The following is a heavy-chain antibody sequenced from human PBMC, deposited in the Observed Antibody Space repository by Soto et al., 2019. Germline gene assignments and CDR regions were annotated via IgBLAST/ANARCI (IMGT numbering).Heavy chain of an antibody. CDR1: GFTFKTYS. V-gene: IGHV3-48*02. D-gene: IGHD1-1*01. J-gene: IGHJ4*02. CDR3: ATLQLGREEVFDS. Sequence: EVQLVESGGGLVQPGGSLRLSCAASGFTFKTYSMNWVRQAPGKGLEWVSYISETSIAIYYRDSVKGRFTISRDNAKNTLYQQMNSLRDEDTAVYYCATLQLGREEVFDSWGQGTLVTVSS. CDR2: ISETSIAI.